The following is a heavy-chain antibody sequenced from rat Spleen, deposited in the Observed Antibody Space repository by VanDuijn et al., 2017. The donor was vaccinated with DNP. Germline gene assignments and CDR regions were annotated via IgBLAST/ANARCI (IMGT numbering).Heavy chain of an antibody. J-gene: IGHJ2*01. CDR1: GFTFSDYY. CDR2: IGSDAYAP. V-gene: IGHV5-22*01. Sequence: EVQLVESGGGLVQPGRSLKLSCAASGFTFSDYYMAWVRQAPTKGLEWVAYIGSDAYAPYYGDSVKGRFTISRDNAKSTLYLQMNSLRSEDMATYYCARWNSGHFDYWGQGVMVTVSS. D-gene: IGHD4-3*01. CDR3: ARWNSGHFDY.